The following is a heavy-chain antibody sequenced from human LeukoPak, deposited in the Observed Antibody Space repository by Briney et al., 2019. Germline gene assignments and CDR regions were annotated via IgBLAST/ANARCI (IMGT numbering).Heavy chain of an antibody. J-gene: IGHJ6*02. V-gene: IGHV3-7*01. CDR1: GFTFSSYW. CDR2: IKQDGSEK. D-gene: IGHD3-10*01. CDR3: ARCGSGTYYYYYGMDV. Sequence: GGSLRLSCAASGFTFSSYWMSWVRQAPGKGLEWVANIKQDGSEKYCVDSVKGRFTISRDNGKNSLNLQMNNLRAEDTAVYYCARCGSGTYYYYYGMDVWGQGTTVTVSS.